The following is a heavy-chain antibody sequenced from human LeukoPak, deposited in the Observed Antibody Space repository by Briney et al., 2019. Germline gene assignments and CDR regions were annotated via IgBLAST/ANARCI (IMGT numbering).Heavy chain of an antibody. CDR1: GYTFTGYY. CDR2: INPNSGGT. CDR3: ARGITIFGVVITYYFDY. Sequence: ASVKVSCKASGYTFTGYYMHWVRQAPGQGLEWMGWINPNSGGTNYAQQFQGRLTMTRDTSISTAYMELSRLRSDDTAVYYCARGITIFGVVITYYFDYWGQGTLVTVSS. J-gene: IGHJ4*02. V-gene: IGHV1-2*02. D-gene: IGHD3-3*01.